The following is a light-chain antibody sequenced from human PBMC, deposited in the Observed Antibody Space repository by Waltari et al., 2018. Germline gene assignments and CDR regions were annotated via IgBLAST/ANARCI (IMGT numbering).Light chain of an antibody. CDR2: EVT. V-gene: IGLV2-23*02. CDR1: SSPVGRDYP. Sequence: QSALTQPASVSASPGQSITIPCTGTSSPVGRDYPVSWYQQYPGKAPKLIIYEVTKRPSGVSTRFSGSKSGNTASLTISGLQAEDEADYYCCSCATRSTFVFGGGTKVTV. CDR3: CSCATRSTFV. J-gene: IGLJ2*01.